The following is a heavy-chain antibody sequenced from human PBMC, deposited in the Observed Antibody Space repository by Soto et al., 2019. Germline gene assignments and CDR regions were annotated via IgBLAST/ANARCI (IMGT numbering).Heavy chain of an antibody. D-gene: IGHD3-22*01. V-gene: IGHV1-2*02. J-gene: IGHJ4*02. CDR2: INPNSGGT. Sequence: ASVKVSCKASGYTFTGYYMHWVRQAPGQGLEWMGWINPNSGGTNYAQKFQGRVTMTRDTSISTAYMELSRLRSDDTAVYYCATTIKYGVITTFDYWGQGTLVTVSS. CDR3: ATTIKYGVITTFDY. CDR1: GYTFTGYY.